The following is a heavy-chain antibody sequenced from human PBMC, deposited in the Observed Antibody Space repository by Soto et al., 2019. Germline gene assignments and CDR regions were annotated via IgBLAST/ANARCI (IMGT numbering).Heavy chain of an antibody. J-gene: IGHJ6*02. CDR2: IYYSGST. D-gene: IGHD6-6*01. CDR3: ASTYSSSRGNYNGMDV. V-gene: IGHV4-39*01. Sequence: SETLSLTCTVSGGSISSSSYYWGWIRQPPGKGLEWIGSIYYSGSTYYNPSLKSRVTISVDTSKNQFSLKLSSVTAADTAVYYCASTYSSSRGNYNGMDVWGQGTTVTVSS. CDR1: GGSISSSSYY.